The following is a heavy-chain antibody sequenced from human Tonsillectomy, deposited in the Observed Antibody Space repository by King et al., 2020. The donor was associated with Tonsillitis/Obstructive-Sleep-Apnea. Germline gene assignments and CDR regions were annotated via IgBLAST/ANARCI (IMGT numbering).Heavy chain of an antibody. Sequence: QLVQSGAEVKKPGASVKVSCKASGYTFTSYGISWVRQAPGQGLEWMGWISAYNGNTNYAQNLQGRITMTTDTSTSTAYMELRSLRSDDTAVYYCARGKEDYDILTGYYIQHNFDYWGQGTLVTVSS. CDR2: ISAYNGNT. J-gene: IGHJ4*02. D-gene: IGHD3-9*01. V-gene: IGHV1-18*01. CDR1: GYTFTSYG. CDR3: ARGKEDYDILTGYYIQHNFDY.